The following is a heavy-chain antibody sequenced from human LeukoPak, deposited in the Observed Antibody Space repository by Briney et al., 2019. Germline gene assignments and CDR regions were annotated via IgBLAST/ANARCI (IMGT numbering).Heavy chain of an antibody. Sequence: PGGSLRLSCAASGFTLRKYWMHWVGQAPGKGLAWVSRISSDGTTTAYADSVKGRFTISRESAKNMLYLQMNRLRVEETAMYYCARPGHNYAILGLDYWGQGTLVTVSS. CDR2: ISSDGTTT. V-gene: IGHV3-74*01. CDR3: ARPGHNYAILGLDY. D-gene: IGHD3-9*01. CDR1: GFTLRKYW. J-gene: IGHJ4*02.